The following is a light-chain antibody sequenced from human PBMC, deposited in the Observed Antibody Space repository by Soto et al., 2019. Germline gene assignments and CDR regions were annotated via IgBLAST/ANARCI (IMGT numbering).Light chain of an antibody. Sequence: VRNIEPMTGLTSQGISSNLAWYQQKPGRAPKLLIFGASTLQSGVPSRFSGSGSGTEFTLTISSLQPSAFATFLCQQLTSYPPWTFAEGTKVDIK. V-gene: IGKV1-9*01. J-gene: IGKJ1*01. CDR1: QGISSN. CDR2: GAS. CDR3: QQLTSYPPWT.